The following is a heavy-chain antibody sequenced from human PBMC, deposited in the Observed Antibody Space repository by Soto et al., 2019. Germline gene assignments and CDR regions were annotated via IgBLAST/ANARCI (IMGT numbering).Heavy chain of an antibody. J-gene: IGHJ3*02. CDR3: ARDRGKVAARPWAFDI. D-gene: IGHD6-6*01. CDR1: GGSISSGGYY. Sequence: SETLSLTCTVSGGSISSGGYYWSWIRQHPGKGLEWIGYIYYSGSTYYNPSLKSRVTISVDTSKNQFSLKLSSVTAADTAVYYCARDRGKVAARPWAFDIWGQGTMVTVSS. CDR2: IYYSGST. V-gene: IGHV4-31*03.